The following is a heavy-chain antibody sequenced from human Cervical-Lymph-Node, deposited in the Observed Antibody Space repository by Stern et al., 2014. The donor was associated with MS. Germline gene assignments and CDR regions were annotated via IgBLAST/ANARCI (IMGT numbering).Heavy chain of an antibody. CDR3: ARSDRLWGSFDY. V-gene: IGHV4-31*03. D-gene: IGHD3-16*01. J-gene: IGHJ4*02. Sequence: QLQLQESCPGLVKPSQTLSLTCTVSGGSISSTGYYWSWIRQHPGKGLEWIGYIHYSGSTYYNPSLKSRGTISVDTSKNQFSLNLSSVTAADTALYYCARSDRLWGSFDYWGQGRLVTVSS. CDR2: IHYSGST. CDR1: GGSISSTGYY.